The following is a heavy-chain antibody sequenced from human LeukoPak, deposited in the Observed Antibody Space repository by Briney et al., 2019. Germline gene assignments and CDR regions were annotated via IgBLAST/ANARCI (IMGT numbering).Heavy chain of an antibody. CDR2: IYYSGST. D-gene: IGHD2-2*01. CDR3: ARSVVPAAMSFDY. CDR1: GGSISSYY. V-gene: IGHV4-59*01. Sequence: TSETLSLTCTVSGGSISSYYWSWIRQPPGKGLEWIGYIYYSGSTNYNPSLKSRVTISVDTSKNQFSLKLSSVTAADTAVYYCARSVVPAAMSFDYWGQRTLVTVSS. J-gene: IGHJ4*02.